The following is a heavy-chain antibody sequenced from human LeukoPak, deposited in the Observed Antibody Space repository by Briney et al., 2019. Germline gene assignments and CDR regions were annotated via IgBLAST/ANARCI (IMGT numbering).Heavy chain of an antibody. CDR1: GFTFSSYE. Sequence: PGGSLRLSCAASGFTFSSYEMNWVRQAPGKGREWVSYISSSGSTIYYADSVKGRFTISRDNAKNSLYLQMNSLRAEDTAVYYCARHYWRSYYFIDAFDIWGQGTMVTVSS. V-gene: IGHV3-48*03. CDR2: ISSSGSTI. CDR3: ARHYWRSYYFIDAFDI. J-gene: IGHJ3*02. D-gene: IGHD3-3*02.